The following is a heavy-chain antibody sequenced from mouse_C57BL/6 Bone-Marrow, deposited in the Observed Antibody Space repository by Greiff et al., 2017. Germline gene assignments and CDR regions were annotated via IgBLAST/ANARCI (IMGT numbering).Heavy chain of an antibody. Sequence: QVQLQQSGAELVRPGASVKLSCKASGYTFTDYYINWVKQRPGQGLEWIARIYPGSGNTYYNEKFKGKTTLTAEKTSSTAYMQLRSLTSGDTAVYFSARGRGYDYNYYAMDYWGQGTSVTVSS. CDR1: GYTFTDYY. CDR2: IYPGSGNT. V-gene: IGHV1-76*01. CDR3: ARGRGYDYNYYAMDY. D-gene: IGHD2-4*01. J-gene: IGHJ4*01.